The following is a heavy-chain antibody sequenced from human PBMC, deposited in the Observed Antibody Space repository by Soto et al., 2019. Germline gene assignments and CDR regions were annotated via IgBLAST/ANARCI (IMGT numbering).Heavy chain of an antibody. CDR2: ISYDGSNK. CDR3: AREVPDLAGGYSYYYYYGMDV. CDR1: GFTFSSYA. V-gene: IGHV3-30-3*01. Sequence: QVQLVESGGGVVQPGRSLRLSCAASGFTFSSYAMHWVRQAPGKGLEWVAVISYDGSNKYYADSVKGRFTISIDNSKNTLYLQMNSLRAEDTAVYYCAREVPDLAGGYSYYYYYGMDVWGQGTTVTVSS. J-gene: IGHJ6*02. D-gene: IGHD3-22*01.